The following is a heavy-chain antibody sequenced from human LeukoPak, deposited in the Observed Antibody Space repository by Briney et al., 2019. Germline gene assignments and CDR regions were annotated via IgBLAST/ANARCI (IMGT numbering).Heavy chain of an antibody. CDR1: GLPFSDYE. Sequence: GGSLRLSCAVSGLPFSDYEMDWVRQAPGKGLEWVSNIGSSGSTIYYADSVKGRFSISRDNAKSSLYLQMNSLRVEDTAVYYCAPLAVASDFDYWGQGALVTVSS. D-gene: IGHD6-19*01. V-gene: IGHV3-48*03. CDR2: IGSSGSTI. J-gene: IGHJ4*02. CDR3: APLAVASDFDY.